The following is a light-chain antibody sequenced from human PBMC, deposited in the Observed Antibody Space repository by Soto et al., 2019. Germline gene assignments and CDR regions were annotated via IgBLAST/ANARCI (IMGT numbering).Light chain of an antibody. CDR3: QQYDSLPFT. V-gene: IGKV1-33*01. CDR2: DAS. Sequence: DIQMTQSPSSLSSSVGDRCAITCEASQDISNFLNWYQQKPGKAPKLLTYDASDLETGVPSRFSGSGSGTDFTFTISNLQPEDFATYYCQQYDSLPFTFGPGTKVDIK. J-gene: IGKJ3*01. CDR1: QDISNF.